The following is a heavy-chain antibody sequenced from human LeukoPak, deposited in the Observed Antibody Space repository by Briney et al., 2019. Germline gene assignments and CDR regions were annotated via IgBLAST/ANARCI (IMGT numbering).Heavy chain of an antibody. CDR3: ARGSIAVALYYFDY. J-gene: IGHJ4*02. V-gene: IGHV1-2*02. Sequence: ASVKVSCKTSGYTFTGYYMHWVRQAPGQGLEWMGWINPNSGGTNYAQKLQGRVTMTRDTSISTAYMELSRLISDDTAVYYCARGSIAVALYYFDYWGQGTLVTVSS. CDR2: INPNSGGT. D-gene: IGHD6-19*01. CDR1: GYTFTGYY.